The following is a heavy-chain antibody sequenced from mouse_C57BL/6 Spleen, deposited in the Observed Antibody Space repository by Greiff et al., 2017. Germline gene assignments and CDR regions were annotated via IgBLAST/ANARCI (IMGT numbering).Heavy chain of an antibody. D-gene: IGHD3-2*02. V-gene: IGHV1-7*01. CDR2: INPSSGYT. CDR3: ARSGAAQAFMDY. CDR1: GYTFTSYW. J-gene: IGHJ4*01. Sequence: VQLQQSGAELAKPGASVKLSCKASGYTFTSYWMHWVKQRHGQGLEWIGYINPSSGYTKYNQKFKDKATFTADKSSSTAYMQLSSLTYEDSAVYYCARSGAAQAFMDYWGQGTSVTVFS.